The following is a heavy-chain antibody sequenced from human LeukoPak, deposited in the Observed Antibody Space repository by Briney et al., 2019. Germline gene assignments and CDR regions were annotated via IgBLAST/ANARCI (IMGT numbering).Heavy chain of an antibody. CDR1: GGSFSGYY. V-gene: IGHV4-34*01. J-gene: IGHJ5*02. Sequence: SETLSLTCAVYGGSFSGYYWSWLRQPPGKGLEWIGEINHSGSTNYNPSLKSRVTISVDTSKNQFSLKLSSVTAADTAVYYCARNPSQRYCSSTSCYGRVNWFGPWGQGTLVTVSS. D-gene: IGHD2-2*01. CDR2: INHSGST. CDR3: ARNPSQRYCSSTSCYGRVNWFGP.